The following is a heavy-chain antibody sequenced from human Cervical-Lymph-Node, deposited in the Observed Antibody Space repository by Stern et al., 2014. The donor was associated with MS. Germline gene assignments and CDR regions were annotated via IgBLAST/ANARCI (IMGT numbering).Heavy chain of an antibody. CDR3: AHLAVGGLDAFDI. D-gene: IGHD6-19*01. V-gene: IGHV1-69*09. J-gene: IGHJ3*02. CDR2: IIPILGIA. CDR1: GGTFSSYT. Sequence: VQLVQSGAEVQKPGSSVKVSCKASGGTFSSYTISWVRQTPGQGLEWMGRIIPILGIANYAQKFQGRVTITADKSASTAYMELSSLRSEDTAVYYCAHLAVGGLDAFDIWGQGTMVTVSS.